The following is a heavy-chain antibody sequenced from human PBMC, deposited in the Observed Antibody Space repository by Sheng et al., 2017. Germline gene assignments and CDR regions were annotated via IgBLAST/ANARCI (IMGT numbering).Heavy chain of an antibody. V-gene: IGHV4-59*01. CDR1: GGSISSYY. D-gene: IGHD1-26*01. Sequence: QVQLQESGPGLVKPSETLSLTCTVSGGSISSYYWSWIRQPPGKGLEWIGYIYYSGSTNYNPSLKSRVTISVDTSKNQFSLKLSSVTAADTAVYYCARDLDDSGHYAFDIWGQGTMVTVSS. J-gene: IGHJ3*02. CDR2: IYYSGST. CDR3: ARDLDDSGHYAFDI.